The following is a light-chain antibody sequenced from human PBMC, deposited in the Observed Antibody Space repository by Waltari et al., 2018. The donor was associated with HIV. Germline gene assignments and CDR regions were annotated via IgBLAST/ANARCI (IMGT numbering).Light chain of an antibody. Sequence: DIVMTQSPDSLAVSLGERATINCKSSQSVLYTSTNKNYLAWYQQKSGQPPKLIIYWAATRESGVPDRFSGSGSGTNFTLTIGSLQAEDVALYYCQQYYSIPRTFGQGTKVEIQ. CDR2: WAA. CDR1: QSVLYTSTNKNY. V-gene: IGKV4-1*01. J-gene: IGKJ1*01. CDR3: QQYYSIPRT.